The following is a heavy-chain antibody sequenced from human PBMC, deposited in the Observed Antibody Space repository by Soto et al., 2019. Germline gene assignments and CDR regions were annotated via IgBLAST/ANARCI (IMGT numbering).Heavy chain of an antibody. CDR2: ISPRSNYR. D-gene: IGHD2-21*01. CDR1: GLSFSDHY. Sequence: PGGSLRLSFAASGLSFSDHYMSWIRQAPGKGLEWLSYISPRSNYREYADSVKGRHTISRDNAKKSLFLQMNSLRAEDTGVYYCVRGGGGGQFDSWGQGTLVTVS. J-gene: IGHJ5*01. V-gene: IGHV3-11*05. CDR3: VRGGGGGQFDS.